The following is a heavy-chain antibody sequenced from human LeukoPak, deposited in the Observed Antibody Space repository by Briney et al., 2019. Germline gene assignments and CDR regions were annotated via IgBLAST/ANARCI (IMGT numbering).Heavy chain of an antibody. V-gene: IGHV3-23*01. Sequence: GASLRLSCAASGFIFSTFAMNWVRQAPGKGLECVSGISGSGRTTYYADSVKGRLTISRDNSNNTLFLQMDRLKGEDTAVYFCAKERDERGYFNAPFDQWGQGTLVTVSS. CDR3: AKERDERGYFNAPFDQ. CDR1: GFIFSTFA. J-gene: IGHJ4*02. D-gene: IGHD3-3*01. CDR2: ISGSGRTT.